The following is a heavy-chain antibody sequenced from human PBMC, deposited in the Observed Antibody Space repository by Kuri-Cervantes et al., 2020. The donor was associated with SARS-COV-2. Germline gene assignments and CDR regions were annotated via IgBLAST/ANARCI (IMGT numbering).Heavy chain of an antibody. D-gene: IGHD4-17*01. V-gene: IGHV1-18*01. J-gene: IGHJ4*02. CDR1: GYTFTNYG. Sequence: ASVKVSCKASGYTFTNYGISWVRQAPGQGLEWTGWISAYNGNTNYAQKLQGRVTMTTDTSTNTAYMELRSLRSDDTAVYYCARHIRVLTTIHLDYWGQGTLVTVSS. CDR3: ARHIRVLTTIHLDY. CDR2: ISAYNGNT.